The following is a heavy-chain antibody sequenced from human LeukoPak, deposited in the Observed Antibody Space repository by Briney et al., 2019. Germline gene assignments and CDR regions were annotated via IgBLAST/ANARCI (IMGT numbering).Heavy chain of an antibody. J-gene: IGHJ6*02. CDR2: INHSGST. Sequence: SETLSLTCAVYGGSFSGYYWSWIRQPPGKGLEWIGEINHSGSTNYNPSLKSRVTISVDTSKNQFSLKLSSVTAADTAVYYCARDMYYDILTGYSLLYYYYGMDVWGQGTTVTVSS. CDR1: GGSFSGYY. CDR3: ARDMYYDILTGYSLLYYYYGMDV. D-gene: IGHD3-9*01. V-gene: IGHV4-34*01.